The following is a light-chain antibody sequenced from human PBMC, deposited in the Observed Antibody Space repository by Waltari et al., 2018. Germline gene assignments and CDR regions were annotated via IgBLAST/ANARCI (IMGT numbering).Light chain of an antibody. CDR1: SSNIGSNY. J-gene: IGLJ2*01. V-gene: IGLV1-47*01. Sequence: QSVLTQPPSASGTPGQRVTISCSGSSSNIGSNYVYWYQQLPGTAPKLLIYRNNQRPSGAPDRFSGSKSGPSASLAISGLRSEDEADYYCAAWDDSLSGVVFGGGTKLTVL. CDR2: RNN. CDR3: AAWDDSLSGVV.